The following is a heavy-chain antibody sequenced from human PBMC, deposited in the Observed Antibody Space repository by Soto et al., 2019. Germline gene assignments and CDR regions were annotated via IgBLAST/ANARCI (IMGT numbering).Heavy chain of an antibody. CDR2: IYYSGST. Sequence: SETLSLTCTVSGGSISSSSYYWGWIRQPPGKGLEWIGSIYYSGSTYYNPSLKGGVTISVDTSKTQFSLKLSSVTAADTAVYYCARLTPLIYGDYEGGMGFDYWGQGTLVTVSS. J-gene: IGHJ4*02. CDR1: GGSISSSSYY. CDR3: ARLTPLIYGDYEGGMGFDY. D-gene: IGHD4-17*01. V-gene: IGHV4-39*01.